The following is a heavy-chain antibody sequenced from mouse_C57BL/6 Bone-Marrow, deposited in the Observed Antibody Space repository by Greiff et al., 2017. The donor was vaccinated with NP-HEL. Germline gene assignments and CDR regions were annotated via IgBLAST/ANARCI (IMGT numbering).Heavy chain of an antibody. D-gene: IGHD2-14*01. CDR2: INYDGSST. CDR1: GFTFSDYY. V-gene: IGHV5-16*01. Sequence: EVKLVESEGGLVQPGRSMKLSCTASGFTFSDYYMAWVRQVPEKGLEWVANINYDGSSTYYLDSLKSRFIISRDNAKNILYLQMSSLKSEDTATYYCARDRGGTWYFDVWGTGTTVTVSS. CDR3: ARDRGGTWYFDV. J-gene: IGHJ1*03.